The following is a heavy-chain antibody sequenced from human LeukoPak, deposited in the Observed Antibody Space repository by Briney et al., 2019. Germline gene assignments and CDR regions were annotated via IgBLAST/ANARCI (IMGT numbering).Heavy chain of an antibody. Sequence: SQTLSLTCAISGDTVSRNNPAWNWIRQSPSRGLEWLGRTYFQSMWHYDYAMSVKGRITINADTSKNQFSLHLSSVTPEDTAIYYCSRGWNYAFDSWGQGTQVTVSS. D-gene: IGHD1-7*01. CDR3: SRGWNYAFDS. CDR2: TYFQSMWHY. J-gene: IGHJ4*02. V-gene: IGHV6-1*01. CDR1: GDTVSRNNPA.